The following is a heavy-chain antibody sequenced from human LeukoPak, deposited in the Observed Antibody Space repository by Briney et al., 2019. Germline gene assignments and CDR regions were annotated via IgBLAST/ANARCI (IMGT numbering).Heavy chain of an antibody. CDR2: ISGSGGST. CDR1: GFTFSSYA. J-gene: IGHJ4*02. V-gene: IGHV3-23*01. CDR3: AKARYYYDSSGPDY. Sequence: GGSLRLSCAASGFTFSSYAMSWVRQAPGKGLEWVSAISGSGGSTYYADSVKGRFTISRDNSKNTLYLQMNSLRAEDTAVYYCAKARYYYDSSGPDYWGQGTLVTVSS. D-gene: IGHD3-22*01.